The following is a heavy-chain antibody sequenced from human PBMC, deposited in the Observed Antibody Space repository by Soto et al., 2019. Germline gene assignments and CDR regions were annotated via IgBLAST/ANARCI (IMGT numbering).Heavy chain of an antibody. CDR2: ISAYNGNT. CDR1: GYTFTSYG. V-gene: IGHV1-18*04. J-gene: IGHJ6*02. D-gene: IGHD3-3*01. CDR3: ARDRNYDFWSGYYIVHYYVMDV. Sequence: ASVKVSCKASGYTFTSYGISWVRQAPGQGLEWMGWISAYNGNTNYAQKLQGRVTMTTDTSTSTAYMELRSLRSDDTAVYYCARDRNYDFWSGYYIVHYYVMDVWAQGTTVTVSS.